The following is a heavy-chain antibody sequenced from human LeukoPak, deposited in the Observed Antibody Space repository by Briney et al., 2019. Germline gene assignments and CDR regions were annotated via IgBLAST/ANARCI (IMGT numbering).Heavy chain of an antibody. J-gene: IGHJ4*02. V-gene: IGHV4-34*01. CDR3: ARDPFPMTTVTTSEY. D-gene: IGHD4-17*01. CDR2: INHSGST. CDR1: GGSFSGYY. Sequence: SETLSLTCAVYGGSFSGYYWSWIRQPPGKGLEWVGEINHSGSTNYNPSLKSRVTISVDTSKNQFSLKLSSVTAADTAVYYCARDPFPMTTVTTSEYWGQGTLVTVSS.